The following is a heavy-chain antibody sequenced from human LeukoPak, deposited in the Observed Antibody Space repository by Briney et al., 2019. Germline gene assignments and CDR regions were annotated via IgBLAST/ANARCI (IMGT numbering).Heavy chain of an antibody. CDR1: GGSFSGYY. CDR3: ARRRLLWFGESRRGYFDL. D-gene: IGHD3-10*01. V-gene: IGHV4-34*01. J-gene: IGHJ2*01. CDR2: INHSGST. Sequence: SETLSLTCAVYGGSFSGYYWSWIRQPPGKGLEWIGEINHSGSTNYNPSLKSRVTISVDTSKNQFSLKLSSVTAADTAVYYCARRRLLWFGESRRGYFDLWGRGTLVTVSS.